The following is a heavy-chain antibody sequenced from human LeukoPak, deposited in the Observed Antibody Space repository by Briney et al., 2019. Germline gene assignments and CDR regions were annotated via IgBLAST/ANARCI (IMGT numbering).Heavy chain of an antibody. CDR2: INPSGGST. CDR1: GYTFTSYY. J-gene: IGHJ4*02. Sequence: ASVKVSCKASGYTFTSYYMHWVRQAPGQGLEWMGIINPSGGSTSYAQKFQGRVTMTRDMSTSTVYMELSSLRSEDTAVYYCATLDFYSSSWYIFDYWGQGTLVTVSS. CDR3: ATLDFYSSSWYIFDY. D-gene: IGHD6-13*01. V-gene: IGHV1-46*01.